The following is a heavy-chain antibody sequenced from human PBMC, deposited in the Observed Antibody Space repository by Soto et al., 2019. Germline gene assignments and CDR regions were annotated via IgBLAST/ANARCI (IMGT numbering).Heavy chain of an antibody. V-gene: IGHV3-30-3*01. CDR2: ISYDGSNK. J-gene: IGHJ6*02. D-gene: IGHD6-13*01. Sequence: QVQLVESGGGVVQPGRSLRLSCAASGFTFSSYPMHWVRQAPGKGLEWVAVISYDGSNKYYADSVKGRFSISRDNSKNTLYVQMNSLRAEDTAVYYCARDLVMGSSSWLYYYYYGMDVGGQGTTVTVSS. CDR3: ARDLVMGSSSWLYYYYYGMDV. CDR1: GFTFSSYP.